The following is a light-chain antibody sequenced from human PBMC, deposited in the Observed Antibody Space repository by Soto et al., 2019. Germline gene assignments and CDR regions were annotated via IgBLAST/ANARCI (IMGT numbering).Light chain of an antibody. Sequence: DVVMTQPQLSLSVAPGQPASISCKSSQSLLHITGETFLFWYLQKPGQSPQLLIYEVSTRVSGVPDRFSGSGSGTDFTLEISRVETDDVGIYYCMQSTQLPPPFGQGTRLAIK. J-gene: IGKJ5*01. V-gene: IGKV2D-29*02. CDR3: MQSTQLPPP. CDR2: EVS. CDR1: QSLLHITGETF.